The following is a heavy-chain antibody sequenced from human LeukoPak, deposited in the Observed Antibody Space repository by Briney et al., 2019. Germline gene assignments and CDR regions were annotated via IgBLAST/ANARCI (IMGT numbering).Heavy chain of an antibody. CDR3: ARTDYDFWSGNTGGAFDI. Sequence: SVKVSCKASGGTFSSYAISWVRQAPGQGLEWMGRIIPIFGTANYAQKFQGRVTITTDESTSTAYMELSSLRSEDTAVYYCARTDYDFWSGNTGGAFDIWGQGTVVTVSS. CDR1: GGTFSSYA. J-gene: IGHJ3*02. V-gene: IGHV1-69*05. CDR2: IIPIFGTA. D-gene: IGHD3-3*01.